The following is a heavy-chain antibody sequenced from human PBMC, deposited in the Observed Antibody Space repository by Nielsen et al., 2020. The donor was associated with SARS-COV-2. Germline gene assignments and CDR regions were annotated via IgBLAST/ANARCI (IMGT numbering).Heavy chain of an antibody. CDR3: ARGSSSWYSEDYYYGMDV. J-gene: IGHJ6*02. Sequence: VRQAPGKGLEWVSSISSSSSYIYYADSVKGRFTISRDNAKNSLYLQMNSLRAEDTAVYYCARGSSSWYSEDYYYGMDVWGQGTTVTVSS. CDR2: ISSSSSYI. D-gene: IGHD6-13*01. V-gene: IGHV3-21*01.